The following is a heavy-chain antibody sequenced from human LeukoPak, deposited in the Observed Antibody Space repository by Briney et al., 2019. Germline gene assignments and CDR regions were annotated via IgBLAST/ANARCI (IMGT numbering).Heavy chain of an antibody. CDR2: INPNSGGT. Sequence: GASVKVSCKASGYTFTGYYMHWVRQAPGQGLEWMGWINPNSGGTNYAQKFQGRVTMTRDTSISTAYMELSRLRSDDTAVYYCAGRTNKYSSSSGQVGYYYYYYMDVWGKGTTVTVSS. CDR1: GYTFTGYY. D-gene: IGHD6-6*01. V-gene: IGHV1-2*02. CDR3: AGRTNKYSSSSGQVGYYYYYYMDV. J-gene: IGHJ6*03.